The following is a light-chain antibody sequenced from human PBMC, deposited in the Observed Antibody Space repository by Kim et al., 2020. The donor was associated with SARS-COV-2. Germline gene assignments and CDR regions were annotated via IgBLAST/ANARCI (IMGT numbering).Light chain of an antibody. V-gene: IGLV4-69*01. CDR2: LYNDDRQ. J-gene: IGLJ2*01. Sequence: SVKLTSTLSNGDDTYGVTWDHQQPHKRPRYLMKLYNDDRQVKGDGTPDRPSGSSAEPPRFLTSSSLQSEEEADYCCQSCGSGTVVFGGGTQLTVL. CDR3: QSCGSGTVV. CDR1: NGDDTYG.